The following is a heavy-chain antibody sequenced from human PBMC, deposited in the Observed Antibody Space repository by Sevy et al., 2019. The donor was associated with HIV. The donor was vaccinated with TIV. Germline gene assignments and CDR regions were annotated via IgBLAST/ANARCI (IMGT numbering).Heavy chain of an antibody. CDR2: IITLFGTA. V-gene: IGHV1-69*13. J-gene: IGHJ6*02. D-gene: IGHD5-12*01. Sequence: ASVKVSCKASGGTFSNYVFSWVRQAPGQGPEWMGGIITLFGTANYAQKFQGRVTITADESTSSAYMELGSLRSDDTAVYYCAKGEWLRSGCLRGDGMDVWGQGTTITVSS. CDR3: AKGEWLRSGCLRGDGMDV. CDR1: GGTFSNYV.